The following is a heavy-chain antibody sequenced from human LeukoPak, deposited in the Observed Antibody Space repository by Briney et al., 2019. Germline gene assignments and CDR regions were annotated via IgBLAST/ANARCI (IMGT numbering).Heavy chain of an antibody. CDR2: MNPNSGNT. D-gene: IGHD3-10*01. J-gene: IGHJ4*02. CDR1: GYTFTSYE. Sequence: ASVKVSCKASGYTFTSYEINWVRQATGQGLEWMGWMNPNSGNTGYAQKFQGRVTMTRNTSISTAYMELSSLRSDDTAVYYCARDRRVRGVINDDYWGQGTLVTVSS. V-gene: IGHV1-8*01. CDR3: ARDRRVRGVINDDY.